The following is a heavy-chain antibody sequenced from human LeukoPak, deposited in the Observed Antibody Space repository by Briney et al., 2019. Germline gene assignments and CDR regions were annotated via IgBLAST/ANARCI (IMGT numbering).Heavy chain of an antibody. D-gene: IGHD2-15*01. CDR3: ARGYCSGGSCFKFDP. Sequence: SETLSLTCTVSGGSISSDDYYWSWIRQRPGKGLEWIGYIYYSGSTNYNPSLKSRVTISVDTSKNQFSLKLSSVTAADTAVYYCARGYCSGGSCFKFDPWGQGTLVTVSS. V-gene: IGHV4-61*08. CDR2: IYYSGST. CDR1: GGSISSDDYY. J-gene: IGHJ5*02.